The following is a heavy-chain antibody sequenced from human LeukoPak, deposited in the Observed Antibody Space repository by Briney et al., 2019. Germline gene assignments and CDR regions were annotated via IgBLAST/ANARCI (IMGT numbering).Heavy chain of an antibody. Sequence: SETLSLTCTVSGGSISSYYWSWIRQPAGKGLEWIGRIYTSGSTNYNPSLKSRVTMSVDTSKNQFSLELSSVTAADTAVYYCARELAETYYYYGMDVWGQGTTVTVSS. CDR3: ARELAETYYYYGMDV. CDR1: GGSISSYY. CDR2: IYTSGST. V-gene: IGHV4-4*07. J-gene: IGHJ6*02.